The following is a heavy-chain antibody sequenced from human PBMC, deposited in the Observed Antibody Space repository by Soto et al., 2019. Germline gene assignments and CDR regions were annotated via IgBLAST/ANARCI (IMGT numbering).Heavy chain of an antibody. D-gene: IGHD3-10*01. Sequence: SETLSLTCXVXGGSFSGYYWSWIRQPPGKGLEWIGEINHSGSTNYNPSLKSRVTISVDTSKNQFSLKLSSVTAADTAVYYCAREIGVTMVRVNWFDPWGQGTLVTVSS. CDR3: AREIGVTMVRVNWFDP. J-gene: IGHJ5*02. V-gene: IGHV4-34*01. CDR1: GGSFSGYY. CDR2: INHSGST.